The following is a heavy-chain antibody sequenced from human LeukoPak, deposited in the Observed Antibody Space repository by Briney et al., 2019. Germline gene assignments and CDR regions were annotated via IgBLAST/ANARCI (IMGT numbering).Heavy chain of an antibody. D-gene: IGHD6-13*01. V-gene: IGHV3-33*01. J-gene: IGHJ4*02. CDR1: GFTFSRFG. CDR3: ARDWYTRYLDY. Sequence: TGRSLRLSCATSGFTFSRFGMHWVRQAPGKGLEWVAVIWFDGSNKLYGDSVKGRFTISRDDSKNTVYLQMNSLRVEDTAVYHCARDWYTRYLDYWGQGTLVTVSS. CDR2: IWFDGSNK.